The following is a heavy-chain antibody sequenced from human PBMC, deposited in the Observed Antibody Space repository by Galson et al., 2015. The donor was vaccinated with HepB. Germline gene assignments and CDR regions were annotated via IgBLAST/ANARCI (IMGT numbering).Heavy chain of an antibody. CDR2: IIPIFGTA. D-gene: IGHD5-12*01. CDR1: GGTFSSYA. Sequence: SVKVSCKASGGTFSSYAISWVRQAPGQGLEWMGGIIPIFGTANYAQKFQGRVTITADESTSTAYMELSSLRAEDTAVYYCAKDPTYPIRYRGYMDVWGQGTTVTVSS. V-gene: IGHV1-69*13. CDR3: AKDPTYPIRYRGYMDV. J-gene: IGHJ6*02.